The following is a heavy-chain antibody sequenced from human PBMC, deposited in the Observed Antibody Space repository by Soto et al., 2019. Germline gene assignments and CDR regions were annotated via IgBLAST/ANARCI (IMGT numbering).Heavy chain of an antibody. CDR1: GFTFSGYA. V-gene: IGHV3-64D*08. CDR3: VKAESSGYRPYYYPMDV. D-gene: IGHD3-22*01. Sequence: EVQLVESGGGLVQPGGSLRLSCSASGFTFSGYAMHWVRQAPGKGLQYVSTISSEGGSTYYADSVKGRFTISRDNSKNTLYLQMSSLGAEDTAVYYCVKAESSGYRPYYYPMDVWGQGTTVTVSS. J-gene: IGHJ6*02. CDR2: ISSEGGST.